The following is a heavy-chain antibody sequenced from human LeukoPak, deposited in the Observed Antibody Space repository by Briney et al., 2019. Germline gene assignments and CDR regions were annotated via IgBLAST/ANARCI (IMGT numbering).Heavy chain of an antibody. CDR3: AKDILGLAATPVAFDI. V-gene: IGHV3-9*02. J-gene: IGHJ3*02. CDR2: ISWNSGSI. D-gene: IGHD2-15*01. CDR1: GSTSDDYA. Sequence: AGGSLRLSCAASGSTSDDYAMHWVRQAPGKGLEWVSGISWNSGSIGYADSVKGRFTISRDNAKNSLYLQMNSLRAEDTALYYCAKDILGLAATPVAFDIWGQGTMVTVSS.